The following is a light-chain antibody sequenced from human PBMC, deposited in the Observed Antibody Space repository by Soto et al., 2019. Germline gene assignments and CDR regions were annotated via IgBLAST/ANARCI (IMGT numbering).Light chain of an antibody. CDR1: QTITT. J-gene: IGKJ2*01. CDR2: RVS. Sequence: EIVLTQSPGTLSLSPGERATLSCRASQTITTLAWYQRKPGQAPRLLIYRVSSRATGVPARFSGSGSGTEFTLTISSLQSEDFAVYYCQQYNNWPPYTFGQGTKVDIK. V-gene: IGKV3D-15*01. CDR3: QQYNNWPPYT.